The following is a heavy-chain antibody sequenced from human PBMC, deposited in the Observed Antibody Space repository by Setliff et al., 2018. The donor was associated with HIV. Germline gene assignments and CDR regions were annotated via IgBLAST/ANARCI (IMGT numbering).Heavy chain of an antibody. Sequence: GESLRLSCVVSGGSEFTFSDVWMSWVRQAPGKGLEWIGHIQRNADGGTTLYGAPVKGRFTISRDDLRSTLFLQMNALETEDTAMYYCVGAFLGFWGQGTLVTVSS. CDR1: GGSEFTFSDVW. CDR3: VGAFLGF. J-gene: IGHJ4*02. CDR2: IQRNADGGTT. D-gene: IGHD3-10*01. V-gene: IGHV3-15*01.